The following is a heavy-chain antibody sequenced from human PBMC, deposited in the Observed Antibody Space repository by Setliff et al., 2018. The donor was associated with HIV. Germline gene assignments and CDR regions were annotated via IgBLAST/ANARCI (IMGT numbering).Heavy chain of an antibody. J-gene: IGHJ4*02. CDR1: GGSIISGSYY. CDR2: IYHSGNT. D-gene: IGHD6-13*01. V-gene: IGHV4-39*01. Sequence: PSETLSLTCTVSGGSIISGSYYWSWIRQPAGKGLEWIGHIYHSGNTYYNPSLKSRVTISVDTSKNQFSLKLSSVTAADTAVYFCASQGIALREHDYWGQGTLVTVSS. CDR3: ASQGIALREHDY.